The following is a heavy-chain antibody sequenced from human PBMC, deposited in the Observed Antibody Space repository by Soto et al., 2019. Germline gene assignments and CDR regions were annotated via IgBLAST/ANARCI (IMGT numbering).Heavy chain of an antibody. D-gene: IGHD2-21*02. CDR3: ARRDCGGDCYSP. CDR2: IDPSDSYT. Sequence: EVQLVQSGAEVKKPGESLRISCKVSGYSFSTYWITWVRQMPGKGLEWMGRIDPSDSYTNYSPSFQGHVTMSVDKSISTAYLQWNSLEASDTAMYYCARRDCGGDCYSPWGQGTLVTVSS. J-gene: IGHJ5*02. V-gene: IGHV5-10-1*01. CDR1: GYSFSTYW.